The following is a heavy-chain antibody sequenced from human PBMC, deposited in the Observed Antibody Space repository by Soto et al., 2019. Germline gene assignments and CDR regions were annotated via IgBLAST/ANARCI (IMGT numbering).Heavy chain of an antibody. V-gene: IGHV1-18*01. CDR1: GYTFTSYG. CDR3: ARDSLGLNPSGYNWFDP. Sequence: QVQLVQSGAEVKKPGASVKVSCKASGYTFTSYGISWVRQAPGQGLEWVGWISAYNGNTNYEQKLQGRATMTTDTSTSTAYMELRSLRSGDAAVYYCARDSLGLNPSGYNWFDPWGQGTLVTVSS. J-gene: IGHJ5*02. CDR2: ISAYNGNT. D-gene: IGHD3-16*01.